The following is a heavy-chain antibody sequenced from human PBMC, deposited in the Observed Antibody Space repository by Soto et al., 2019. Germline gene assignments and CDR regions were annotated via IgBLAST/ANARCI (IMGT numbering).Heavy chain of an antibody. Sequence: SETLSLTCTVSGGSISSYYWIWIRQPPGKGLEWIGYIYYSGSTNYNPSLKGRFTISRDNAKNSLYLQMNSLRAEDTAVYYCARGYYDSSGYYWVFDYWGQGTLVTVSS. D-gene: IGHD3-22*01. CDR2: IYYSGST. V-gene: IGHV4-59*12. CDR1: GGSISSYY. J-gene: IGHJ4*02. CDR3: ARGYYDSSGYYWVFDY.